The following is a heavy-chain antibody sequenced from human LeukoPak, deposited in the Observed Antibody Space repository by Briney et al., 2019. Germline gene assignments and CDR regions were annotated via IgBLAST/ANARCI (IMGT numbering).Heavy chain of an antibody. Sequence: GGSLRLSCAASGFTFANGWMSWVRQAPGKGLEWVARLKSKRDGGTTDYAAPVQGRFTISRDDSKNTLYLQMNNLRTEDTAVYYCTTDQGGVYRYGPWLVGFWGQGALVTVSS. CDR3: TTDQGGVYRYGPWLVGF. D-gene: IGHD5-18*01. J-gene: IGHJ4*02. CDR1: GFTFANGW. V-gene: IGHV3-15*01. CDR2: LKSKRDGGTT.